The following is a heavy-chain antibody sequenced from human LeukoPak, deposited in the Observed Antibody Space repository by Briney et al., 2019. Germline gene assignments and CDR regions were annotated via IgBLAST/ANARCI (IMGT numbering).Heavy chain of an antibody. CDR3: AAGIDSSGHRDYYYYYMDV. V-gene: IGHV1-46*01. Sequence: ASVKVSCKASGYTFTSYYMHWVRQAPGQGLEWMGIINPSGGSTSYAQKIQGRVTMTRDMSTSTVYMELSSLRSEDTAVYYCAAGIDSSGHRDYYYYYMDVWGKGTTVTVSS. CDR1: GYTFTSYY. D-gene: IGHD3-22*01. CDR2: INPSGGST. J-gene: IGHJ6*03.